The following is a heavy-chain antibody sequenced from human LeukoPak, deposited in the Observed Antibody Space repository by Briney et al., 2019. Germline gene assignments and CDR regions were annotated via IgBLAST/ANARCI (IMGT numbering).Heavy chain of an antibody. J-gene: IGHJ5*02. CDR3: ASSDTTGTTGFDP. CDR1: GFTVSSNY. V-gene: IGHV3-66*01. Sequence: GGSLRLSCAASGFTVSSNYMSWVRQAPGKGLEWVSVIYSGGSTYYADSVKGRFTISRDNSKNTLYLQMNSLRAEDTAVYYCASSDTTGTTGFDPWGQGTLVTVSS. D-gene: IGHD1-1*01. CDR2: IYSGGST.